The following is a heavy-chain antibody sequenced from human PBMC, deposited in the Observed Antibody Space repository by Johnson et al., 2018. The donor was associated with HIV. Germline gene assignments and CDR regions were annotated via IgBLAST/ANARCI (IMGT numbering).Heavy chain of an antibody. J-gene: IGHJ3*02. V-gene: IGHV3-30*18. Sequence: QEQLVESGGGVVQPGRSLRLSCAASGFTFSSYGMHWVRQAPGKGLEWVAVISYDGSNKYYADSVKGRFTISRDNSKNTLYLQMNSLRAEDTAVYYCAKGHCIAAAGVGAACHAFDIWGQGTMVTVSS. D-gene: IGHD6-13*01. CDR1: GFTFSSYG. CDR2: ISYDGSNK. CDR3: AKGHCIAAAGVGAACHAFDI.